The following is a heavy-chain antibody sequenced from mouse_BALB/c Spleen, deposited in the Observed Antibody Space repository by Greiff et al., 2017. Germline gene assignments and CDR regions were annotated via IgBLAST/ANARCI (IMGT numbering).Heavy chain of an antibody. Sequence: QVQLQQSGAELMKPGASVKISCKATGYTFSSYWIEWVKQRPGHGLEWIGEILPGSGSTNYNEKFKGKATFTADTSSNTAYMQLSSLTSEDSAVYYCASPPGYRFAYWGQGTLVTVSA. D-gene: IGHD1-2*01. CDR3: ASPPGYRFAY. V-gene: IGHV1-9*01. J-gene: IGHJ3*01. CDR2: ILPGSGST. CDR1: GYTFSSYW.